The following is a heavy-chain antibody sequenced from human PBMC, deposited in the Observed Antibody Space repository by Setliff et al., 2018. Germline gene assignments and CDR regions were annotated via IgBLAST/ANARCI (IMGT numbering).Heavy chain of an antibody. V-gene: IGHV3-48*01. J-gene: IGHJ4*02. CDR1: GFSFSSYT. CDR3: ARDQGSYGYRAFDF. D-gene: IGHD5-18*01. Sequence: GGSLRLSCAASGFSFSSYTMNWVRQAPGKGLEWISSIGGSSNTIFYADSVKGRFTISRDNAKNSLYLQMNSLRAEDTAVYYCARDQGSYGYRAFDFWGQGTLVTVSS. CDR2: IGGSSNTI.